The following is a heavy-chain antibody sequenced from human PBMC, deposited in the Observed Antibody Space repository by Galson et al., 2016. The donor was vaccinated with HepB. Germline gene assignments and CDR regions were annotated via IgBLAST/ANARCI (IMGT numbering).Heavy chain of an antibody. D-gene: IGHD3-10*01. CDR3: ARRKYYGSGSYYSGFAF. Sequence: QSGAEVKKAGESLTISCKTSGYDFINYWIGWVRQMPGKGLEWMGMTYPDDSDTRYSQSFQGQVTITADKSITTAYLHWGSLKASDTAIYFCARRKYYGSGSYYSGFAFWGQGTQVTVSS. CDR2: TYPDDSDT. J-gene: IGHJ1*01. V-gene: IGHV5-51*01. CDR1: GYDFINYW.